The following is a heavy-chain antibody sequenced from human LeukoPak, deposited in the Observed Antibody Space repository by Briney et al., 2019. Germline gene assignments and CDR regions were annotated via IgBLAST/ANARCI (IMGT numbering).Heavy chain of an antibody. CDR2: IYPGDSDT. Sequence: GESLKISCKGSGYSFTSYWIGWVRQMPGKGLEWMGIIYPGDSDTRYNPSFQGQVTISADKSISTAYLQWSSLKASDTAMYYCARPHDYSNYYFDYWGQGTLVTVSS. V-gene: IGHV5-51*01. D-gene: IGHD4-11*01. J-gene: IGHJ4*02. CDR1: GYSFTSYW. CDR3: ARPHDYSNYYFDY.